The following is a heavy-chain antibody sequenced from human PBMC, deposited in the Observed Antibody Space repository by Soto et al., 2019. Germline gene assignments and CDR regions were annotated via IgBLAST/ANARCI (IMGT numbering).Heavy chain of an antibody. J-gene: IGHJ4*02. CDR3: ARYRGTGYYSDY. Sequence: EVQLVESGGGLGQPGGSLRLSCAASGFTFSNYWMNWVRQAPGKGLVWVSRINSDGISTTYADSVKGRFTISRDNAKNTLYLQMSSLRAEDTAVYYCARYRGTGYYSDYWGQGTLVTVSS. CDR2: INSDGIST. V-gene: IGHV3-74*01. CDR1: GFTFSNYW. D-gene: IGHD3-9*01.